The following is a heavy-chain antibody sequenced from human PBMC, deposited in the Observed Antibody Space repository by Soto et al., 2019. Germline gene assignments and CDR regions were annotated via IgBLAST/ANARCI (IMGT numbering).Heavy chain of an antibody. CDR3: ASMDGYCSGGSCYWDY. Sequence: GGSLRLSCAASGFTFSSYWMSWVRQAPGKGLEWVANIKQDGSEKYYVDSVKGRFTISRDNAKNSLYLQMNSLRAEDTAVYYCASMDGYCSGGSCYWDYWGQGTLVTVSS. CDR1: GFTFSSYW. V-gene: IGHV3-7*03. J-gene: IGHJ4*02. CDR2: IKQDGSEK. D-gene: IGHD2-15*01.